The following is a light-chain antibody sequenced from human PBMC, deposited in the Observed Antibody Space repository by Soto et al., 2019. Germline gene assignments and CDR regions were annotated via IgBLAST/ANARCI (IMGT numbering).Light chain of an antibody. J-gene: IGLJ1*01. Sequence: QSALTQPASVSGSPGQSITISCTGVSSDSGGYQYVSWYQQHPGKAPKLLIYDVSNRPSGVSNRFSGSESGTTASLTISGLHADDEADYYRSSSGSISRLEVFGTGTKLTVL. CDR1: SSDSGGYQY. CDR3: SSSGSISRLEV. V-gene: IGLV2-14*03. CDR2: DVS.